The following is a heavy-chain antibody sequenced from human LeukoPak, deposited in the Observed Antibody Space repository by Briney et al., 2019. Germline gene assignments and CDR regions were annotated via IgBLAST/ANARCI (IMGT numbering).Heavy chain of an antibody. V-gene: IGHV3-9*03. CDR2: ISWNSVSI. Sequence: PGGSLRLSCAASGFTFDDYAMHWVRQAPGKGLEWVSGISWNSVSIGYAYSVKGRFTISRDKAKNSLDLRMKSLGSQDMALYYCAKAALAGTGFDYWGQGTLVTVSS. CDR1: GFTFDDYA. CDR3: AKAALAGTGFDY. J-gene: IGHJ4*02. D-gene: IGHD6-19*01.